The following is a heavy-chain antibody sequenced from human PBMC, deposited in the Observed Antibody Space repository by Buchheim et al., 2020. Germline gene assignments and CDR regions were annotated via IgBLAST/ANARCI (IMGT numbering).Heavy chain of an antibody. CDR1: GGSISSSSYY. J-gene: IGHJ4*02. Sequence: QLQLQESGPGLVKPSETLSLTCTVSGGSISSSSYYWGWIRQPPGKGLEWIGGIYYSGSTYYNPSLKSRVTISVDTSKNQFSLKLSSVTAADTAVYYCARALRDYGSGSYYLGYWGQGTL. D-gene: IGHD3-10*01. CDR2: IYYSGST. CDR3: ARALRDYGSGSYYLGY. V-gene: IGHV4-39*01.